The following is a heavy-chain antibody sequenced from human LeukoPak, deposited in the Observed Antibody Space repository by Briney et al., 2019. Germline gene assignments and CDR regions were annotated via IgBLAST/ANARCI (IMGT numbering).Heavy chain of an antibody. Sequence: GASVKVSCKASGGTFSSYAISWVRQAPGQGLEWMGGIIPIFGTANYAQKFQGRVTITADKSTSTAYMELSSLRSEDTAVYYCARRSFTKGPFDYWGQGTLVTVSS. CDR1: GGTFSSYA. J-gene: IGHJ4*02. CDR3: ARRSFTKGPFDY. V-gene: IGHV1-69*06. D-gene: IGHD2-8*01. CDR2: IIPIFGTA.